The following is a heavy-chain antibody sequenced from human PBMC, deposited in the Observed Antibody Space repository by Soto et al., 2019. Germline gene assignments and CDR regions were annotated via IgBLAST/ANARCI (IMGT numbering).Heavy chain of an antibody. CDR3: AKSPWIQLWSRHQSHYYFDY. D-gene: IGHD5-18*01. CDR1: GFTFSSYA. V-gene: IGHV3-23*01. J-gene: IGHJ4*02. Sequence: PGGSLRLSCAASGFTFSSYAMSWVRQAPGKGLEWVSAISGSGGSSYYADSVKGRFTISRDNSKNTLYLQMNSLRAEDTAVYYCAKSPWIQLWSRHQSHYYFDYWGQGTLVTVSS. CDR2: ISGSGGSS.